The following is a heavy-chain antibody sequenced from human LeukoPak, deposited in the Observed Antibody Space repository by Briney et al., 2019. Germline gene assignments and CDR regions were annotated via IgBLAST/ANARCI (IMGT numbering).Heavy chain of an antibody. CDR2: IVPIFGTA. Sequence: SVKVSCKASGGTFSSYAISWVRQAPGQGLEWMGGIVPIFGTANYAQKFQGGVTITADKSTSTAYMELSSLRSEDTAVYYCARSREQEWILWFGREDWFDPWGQGTLVTVSS. CDR3: ARSREQEWILWFGREDWFDP. D-gene: IGHD3-10*01. CDR1: GGTFSSYA. J-gene: IGHJ5*02. V-gene: IGHV1-69*06.